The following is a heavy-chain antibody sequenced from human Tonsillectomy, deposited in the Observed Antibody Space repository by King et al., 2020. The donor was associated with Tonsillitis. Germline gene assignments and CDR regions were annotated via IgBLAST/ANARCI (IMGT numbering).Heavy chain of an antibody. J-gene: IGHJ3*01. CDR1: GGSISSDVDH. Sequence: VQLQESGPGLVKPSQTLSLTCTVSGGSISSDVDHWNWIRQHPGEGLEWIGSIYYSGSTSYNPSLTSRFTISLDTSKNKFSLKLTSVTAADTAVYYCAKQKVDYGENSWSLDFGFDVWGQGTMVTVSS. V-gene: IGHV4-31*03. CDR3: AKQKVDYGENSWSLDFGFDV. CDR2: IYYSGST. D-gene: IGHD4-23*01.